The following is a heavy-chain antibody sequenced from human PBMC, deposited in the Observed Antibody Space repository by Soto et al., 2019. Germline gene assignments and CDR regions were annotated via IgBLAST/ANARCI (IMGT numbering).Heavy chain of an antibody. CDR3: AKPDSGTAMVP. Sequence: QVQLVESGGGVVQPGRSLRLSCAASGFTFSSYGMHWVRQAPGKGLEWVAVISYDGSNKYYADSVKGRFTISRDNSKNTLYLQRNSLRAEDTAVYYCAKPDSGTAMVPWGQGTLVTVSS. V-gene: IGHV3-30*18. CDR1: GFTFSSYG. CDR2: ISYDGSNK. D-gene: IGHD5-18*01. J-gene: IGHJ5*02.